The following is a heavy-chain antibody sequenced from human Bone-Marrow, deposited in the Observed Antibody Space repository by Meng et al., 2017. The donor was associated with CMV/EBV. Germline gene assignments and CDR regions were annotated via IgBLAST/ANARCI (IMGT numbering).Heavy chain of an antibody. V-gene: IGHV4-38-2*02. J-gene: IGHJ3*02. CDR1: GYSITSGHY. CDR2: LYHTGNT. Sequence: SETLSLTCTVSGYSITSGHYWGWVRQPPGKGLEWIASLYHTGNTYYKPSLRRRATMSVDASKNQFSLTLDSVTAADTAVYYCARYCSSTSCSDAFDIWGQGTMVTVSS. CDR3: ARYCSSTSCSDAFDI. D-gene: IGHD2-2*01.